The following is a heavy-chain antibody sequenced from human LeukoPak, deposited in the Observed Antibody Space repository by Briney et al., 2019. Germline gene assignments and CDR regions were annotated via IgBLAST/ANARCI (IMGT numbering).Heavy chain of an antibody. J-gene: IGHJ4*02. CDR1: GXTFSSYW. CDR2: INSDGSST. CDR3: ARAPYYYDSSGYSEY. V-gene: IGHV3-74*01. D-gene: IGHD3-22*01. Sequence: GGSLRLSWAASGXTFSSYWMHWVRQAPGKGLVWVCRINSDGSSTSYADSVKGRFTISRDNAKNTLYLQMNSLRAEDTAVYYCARAPYYYDSSGYSEYWGQGTLVTVSS.